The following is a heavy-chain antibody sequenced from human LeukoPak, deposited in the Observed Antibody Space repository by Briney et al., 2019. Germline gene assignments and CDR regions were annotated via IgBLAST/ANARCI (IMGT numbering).Heavy chain of an antibody. J-gene: IGHJ4*02. CDR3: ASSYRDGYNNRPIDY. D-gene: IGHD5-24*01. Sequence: GASVKVSCKASGYTFTSYGISWVRQAPGQGLEWMGWINPNSGGTNYAQKFQGRVTMTRDTSISTAYMELSRLRSDDTAVYYCASSYRDGYNNRPIDYWGQGTLVTVSS. CDR1: GYTFTSYG. V-gene: IGHV1-2*02. CDR2: INPNSGGT.